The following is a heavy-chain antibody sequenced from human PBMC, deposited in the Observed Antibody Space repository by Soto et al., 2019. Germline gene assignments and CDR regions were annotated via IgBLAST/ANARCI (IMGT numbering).Heavy chain of an antibody. CDR3: ARHAALRYFDWLLPYYYGMDV. CDR1: GGSISSADYY. Sequence: SETLSLTCTVSGGSISSADYYWSWIRQPPGKGLEWIGYFHSSGATYKDPSLKSRVTISVDTSKNQISLKLDSVTAADTAVYYCARHAALRYFDWLLPYYYGMDVWGQGTTVTVSS. J-gene: IGHJ6*02. CDR2: FHSSGAT. V-gene: IGHV4-30-4*01. D-gene: IGHD3-9*01.